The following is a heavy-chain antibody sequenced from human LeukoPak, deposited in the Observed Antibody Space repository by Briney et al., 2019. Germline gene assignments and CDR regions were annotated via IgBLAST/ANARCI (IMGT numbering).Heavy chain of an antibody. J-gene: IGHJ4*02. D-gene: IGHD4/OR15-4a*01. CDR1: GFTFSTYR. CDR2: IKTDGSQT. Sequence: GGSLRLSCAASGFTFSTYRVTWVRQAPGKGLEWVANIKTDGSQTYYLDSVKGRFTISRDNAKNFLSLQLGSLRADDTGVYYCARASMGGRDYHLDSWGQGSLVTVSS. CDR3: ARASMGGRDYHLDS. V-gene: IGHV3-7*01.